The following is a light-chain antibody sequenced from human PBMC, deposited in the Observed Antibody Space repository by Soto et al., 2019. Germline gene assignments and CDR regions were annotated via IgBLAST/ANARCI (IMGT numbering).Light chain of an antibody. CDR3: QQRSSWPLT. Sequence: EIVLTQSPGTLSLSPGERATLSCRASQSVSSSYLAWYQQKPGQAPRFLIYGTSSRATGIPDRFSGSGAGTDFSLTISRLEPEDLAVYYCQQRSSWPLTCGGGTKVDIK. J-gene: IGKJ4*01. CDR1: QSVSSSY. CDR2: GTS. V-gene: IGKV3D-20*02.